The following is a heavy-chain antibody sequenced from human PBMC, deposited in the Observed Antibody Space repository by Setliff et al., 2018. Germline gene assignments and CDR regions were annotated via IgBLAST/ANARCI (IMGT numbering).Heavy chain of an antibody. J-gene: IGHJ3*02. Sequence: ASVKVSCKASGYTFTSYYMHWVRQAPGQGLEWMGIINPSGGSTSYAQKFQGRVTMTRDTSTSTVYTDMSSLRSEDTAVYYCARDVFPYHYEGAFDIWGQGTMVTVSS. CDR3: ARDVFPYHYEGAFDI. V-gene: IGHV1-46*01. CDR1: GYTFTSYY. D-gene: IGHD3-22*01. CDR2: INPSGGST.